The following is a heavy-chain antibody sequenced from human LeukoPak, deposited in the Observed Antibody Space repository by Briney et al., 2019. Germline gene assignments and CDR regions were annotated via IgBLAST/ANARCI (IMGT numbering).Heavy chain of an antibody. J-gene: IGHJ4*02. CDR1: GGSISSGSYY. D-gene: IGHD3-3*01. CDR2: IYTSGST. Sequence: SQTLSLTCTVSGGSISSGSYYWSWIRQPAGKGLEWIGRIYTSGSTNYNPSLKSRVTISVDTSENQFSLKLSSVTAADMAVYYCASLLNGVFDYWGQGTLVTVSS. V-gene: IGHV4-61*02. CDR3: ASLLNGVFDY.